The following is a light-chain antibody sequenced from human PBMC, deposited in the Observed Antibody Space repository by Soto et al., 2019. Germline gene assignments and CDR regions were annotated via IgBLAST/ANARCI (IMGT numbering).Light chain of an antibody. V-gene: IGKV3-20*01. J-gene: IGKJ5*01. CDR2: GAS. CDR3: QQYGSSPST. Sequence: EIVLTQSPVTLSLSPGERATLSCRASQSVSSSYLAWCQQKPGQAPRLLIYGASSRATGIPDRFSGSGSGTDFTLTIIRLEPEDFAVYYCQQYGSSPSTFGQGTRLEI. CDR1: QSVSSSY.